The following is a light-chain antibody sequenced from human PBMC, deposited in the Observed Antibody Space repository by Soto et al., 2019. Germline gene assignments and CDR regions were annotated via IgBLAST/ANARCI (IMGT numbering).Light chain of an antibody. V-gene: IGLV2-11*01. CDR2: DVT. CDR1: RRDVGGYDY. J-gene: IGLJ1*01. Sequence: QSVLTQPRSVSGSPGQSVSISCTGTRRDVGGYDYVSWYQQHPGIAPKLMIYDVTKRPSGVPDRFSGSKSGNTASLIISGLQAEDESDYYCFSYAGNCTFVFGTGTKVTVL. CDR3: FSYAGNCTFV.